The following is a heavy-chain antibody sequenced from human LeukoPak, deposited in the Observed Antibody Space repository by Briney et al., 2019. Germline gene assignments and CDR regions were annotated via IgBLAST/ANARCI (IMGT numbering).Heavy chain of an antibody. J-gene: IGHJ5*02. CDR3: ARQADTAMVPGYFDP. V-gene: IGHV4-39*01. CDR1: GGYLSSSDYY. Sequence: PSETLSLTCSVSGGYLSSSDYYWTWIRQPPGKGPEWMGTIYYSGRTYYNPSLKSRVSIFVDTSRTQFSLKLSSVTAADTAVYFCARQADTAMVPGYFDPWGQGTLVTVSS. D-gene: IGHD5-18*01. CDR2: IYYSGRT.